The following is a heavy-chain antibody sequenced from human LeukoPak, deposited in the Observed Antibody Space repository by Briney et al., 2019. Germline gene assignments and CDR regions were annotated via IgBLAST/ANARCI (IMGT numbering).Heavy chain of an antibody. Sequence: SETLSLTCTVSGGSISSYYWSWLRQPPGKGLEWIGYIYYSGSTNYNPSLKSRVTISVDTSKNQFSLKLSSVTAADTAVYYCARCIAAAGYYFDYWGQGTLVTVSS. CDR3: ARCIAAAGYYFDY. J-gene: IGHJ4*02. D-gene: IGHD6-13*01. CDR2: IYYSGST. CDR1: GGSISSYY. V-gene: IGHV4-59*08.